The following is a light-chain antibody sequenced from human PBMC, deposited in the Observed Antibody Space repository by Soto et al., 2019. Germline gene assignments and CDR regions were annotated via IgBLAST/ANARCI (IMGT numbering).Light chain of an antibody. V-gene: IGKV3-20*01. Sequence: GMTQSPGTVSLSPGERATLSCRASQSVSSSYLAWYQQQPGQAPRLLIYGASSRATGIPDRFSGSGSGTDFTLTISSLEPEDFAVYYCQQYGSSRTTFGQGTNVDI. CDR3: QQYGSSRTT. CDR1: QSVSSSY. CDR2: GAS. J-gene: IGKJ1*01.